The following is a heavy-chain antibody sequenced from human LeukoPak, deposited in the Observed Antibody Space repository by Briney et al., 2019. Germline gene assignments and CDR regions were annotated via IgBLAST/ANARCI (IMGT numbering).Heavy chain of an antibody. J-gene: IGHJ6*02. CDR3: ARESDGSRSYRNYYYYGMDV. CDR2: ISAYNGNT. D-gene: IGHD3-10*01. V-gene: IGHV1-18*01. Sequence: GASVKVSCKASGYTFTSYGISWVRQAPGQGLEWMGWISAYNGNTNYAQKLQGRVTMTTDTSTSTAYMELRSLRSDDTAVYYCARESDGSRSYRNYYYYGMDVWGQGTTVTVSS. CDR1: GYTFTSYG.